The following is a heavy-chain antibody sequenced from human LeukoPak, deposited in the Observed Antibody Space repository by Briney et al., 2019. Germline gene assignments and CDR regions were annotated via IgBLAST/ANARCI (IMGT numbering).Heavy chain of an antibody. Sequence: SQTLSLTCAISGDSVSSNSAAWNWIRQSPSRGLEWLGRAYYKSKWNNDYAPSVKSRISINPDTSKNQISLQLNSVTCEDTAVYYCARGLRGTDDWFDPWGQGTLVTVSS. CDR1: GDSVSSNSAA. J-gene: IGHJ5*02. CDR3: ARGLRGTDDWFDP. V-gene: IGHV6-1*01. CDR2: AYYKSKWNN.